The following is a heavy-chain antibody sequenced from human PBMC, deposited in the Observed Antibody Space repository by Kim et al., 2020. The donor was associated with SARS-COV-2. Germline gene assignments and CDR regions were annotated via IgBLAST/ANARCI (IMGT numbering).Heavy chain of an antibody. Sequence: SETLSLTCTVSDGSISSYYWSWIRQPPGKGLEWIGYIYYSGSTNYNPSLKSRVTISVDTSKNQFSLKLSSVTAADTAVYYCARVIPQTFTIFGVVSGSWFDPWRQGTLVTVSS. CDR1: DGSISSYY. D-gene: IGHD3-3*01. J-gene: IGHJ5*02. CDR2: IYYSGST. CDR3: ARVIPQTFTIFGVVSGSWFDP. V-gene: IGHV4-59*01.